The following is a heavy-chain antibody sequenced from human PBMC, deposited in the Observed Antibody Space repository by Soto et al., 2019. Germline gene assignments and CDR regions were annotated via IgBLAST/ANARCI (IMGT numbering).Heavy chain of an antibody. D-gene: IGHD4-4*01. CDR1: GFTFSSYS. CDR2: ISSSSSTI. V-gene: IGHV3-48*01. CDR3: ASHDYSNYGGMDV. J-gene: IGHJ6*03. Sequence: PGGSLRLSCAASGFTFSSYSMNWVRQAPGKGLEWVSYISSSSSTIYYADSVKGRFTISRDNAKKSLYLQMDSLRAEDTAVYYCASHDYSNYGGMDVWGKGTTVTVSS.